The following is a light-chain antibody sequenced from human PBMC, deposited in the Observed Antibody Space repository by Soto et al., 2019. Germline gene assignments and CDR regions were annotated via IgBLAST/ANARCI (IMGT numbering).Light chain of an antibody. V-gene: IGKV2-24*01. CDR3: MQFAHFPRT. CDR1: QSLVHSDGNTY. CDR2: QIS. J-gene: IGKJ1*01. Sequence: DVVLTQTPLSSPVTLGQPASISCRSSQSLVHSDGNTYLGWLQQRPGQPPRLLIYQISNRFSGDQDRFSGSGAGIDLTLKISRVEAEDVGVYYCMQFAHFPRTFGQGTKVEIK.